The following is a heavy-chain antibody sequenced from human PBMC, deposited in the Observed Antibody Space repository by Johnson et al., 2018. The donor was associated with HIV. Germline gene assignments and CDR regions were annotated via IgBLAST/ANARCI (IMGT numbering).Heavy chain of an antibody. V-gene: IGHV3-30*04. J-gene: IGHJ3*02. CDR3: AKVLAAAAAAFDI. CDR2: REVEGSIT. Sequence: VQLVESGGGVVQSGRSLRLSCAASGFTFSHETGHGVRQEKGKGKKGGAGREVEGSITQYADSVKGRFTISRDNSKNTLYLQMNSRSAEDTAVYYCAKVLAAAAAAFDIWGQGTMVTVSS. CDR1: GFTFSHET. D-gene: IGHD6-13*01.